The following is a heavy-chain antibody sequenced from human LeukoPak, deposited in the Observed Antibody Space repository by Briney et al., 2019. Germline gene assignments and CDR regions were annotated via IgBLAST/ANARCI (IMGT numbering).Heavy chain of an antibody. V-gene: IGHV4-30-4*01. CDR2: IYYSGNT. Sequence: SQTLSLTCTVSGGSISSGDYYWSWIRQPPGKGLEWIGNIYYSGNTYNNPSLKSRVAISVDTSKNQLSLKLSSVTAADTAVYYCAGHSGWGYNWFDPWGQGTLVTVSS. J-gene: IGHJ5*02. D-gene: IGHD6-19*01. CDR3: AGHSGWGYNWFDP. CDR1: GGSISSGDYY.